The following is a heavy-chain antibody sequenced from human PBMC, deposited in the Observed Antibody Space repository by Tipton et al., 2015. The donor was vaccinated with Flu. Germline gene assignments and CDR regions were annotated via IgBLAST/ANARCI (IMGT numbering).Heavy chain of an antibody. Sequence: TLSLTCSVSGDSIGSQYFWGWIRQPPGRGLEWIGNVHRTGSHYYNPSLRSRDTIAVDGPKIQFSLRLTSVTAADTAVYYCVRRDYSNYVSEPKNWFDPWGPGILVTVSS. CDR3: VRRDYSNYVSEPKNWFDP. V-gene: IGHV4-38-2*01. J-gene: IGHJ5*02. D-gene: IGHD4-11*01. CDR2: VHRTGSH. CDR1: GDSIGSQYF.